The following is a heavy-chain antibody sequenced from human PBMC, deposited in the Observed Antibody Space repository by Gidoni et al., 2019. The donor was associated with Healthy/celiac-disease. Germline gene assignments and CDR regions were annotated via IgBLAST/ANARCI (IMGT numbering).Heavy chain of an antibody. CDR1: GFTFSNAW. Sequence: EVQLVESGGGLVKPGGSLRLSCAASGFTFSNAWMNWVSQAPGKGLEWVGRIKSKTEGGTTDYAAPVKGRFTISRDDSKNTLYLQMNSLKTEDTAVYYCTTGDFWSGYYVDYWGQGTLVTVSS. CDR3: TTGDFWSGYYVDY. CDR2: IKSKTEGGTT. D-gene: IGHD3-3*01. V-gene: IGHV3-15*07. J-gene: IGHJ4*02.